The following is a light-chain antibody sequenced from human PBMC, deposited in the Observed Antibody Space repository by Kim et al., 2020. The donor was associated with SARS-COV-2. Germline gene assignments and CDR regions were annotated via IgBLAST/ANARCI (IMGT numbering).Light chain of an antibody. J-gene: IGKJ1*01. V-gene: IGKV3-20*01. CDR1: QPVSSNY. CDR3: KQFGSS. Sequence: ESELTQSPGTLSLSPGASATLSCRARQPVSSNYLAWYQQKRGQTPRLLIYGASTRAAGIPDRFSGSGSGTDFTLTMSRLEHEDSAVYYCKQFGSSFGQGTKVDIK. CDR2: GAS.